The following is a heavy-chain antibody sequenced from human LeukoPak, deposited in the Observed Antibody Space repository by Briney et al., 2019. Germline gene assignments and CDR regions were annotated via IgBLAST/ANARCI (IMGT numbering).Heavy chain of an antibody. V-gene: IGHV3-74*01. J-gene: IGHJ4*01. D-gene: IGHD3-3*01. CDR1: GFTFSNHW. CDR2: INPGDGSTT. CDR3: VRDGVDTIPFDL. Sequence: GGSLRLSCVASGFTFSNHWMNWVRPAPGKGLVWVSHINPGDGSTTDYADSVKGRFTVSRDNAKNTLYLQMSSLKDEDTAVYYCVRDGVDTIPFDLWGQGTLVTVSS.